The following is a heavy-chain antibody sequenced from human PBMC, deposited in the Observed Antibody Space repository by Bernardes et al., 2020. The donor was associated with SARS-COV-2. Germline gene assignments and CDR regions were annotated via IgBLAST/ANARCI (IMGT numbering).Heavy chain of an antibody. Sequence: GGSLRLSCVASGFTVSTNYMSWVRQAPGKGLEWVSVIYSGGSTDYADSVEGRFTISRDDSKNTLYLQMNSLRAEDTGVYYYARERSGEAFDIWGQGTMVTVSS. CDR3: ARERSGEAFDI. CDR1: GFTVSTNY. V-gene: IGHV3-53*01. CDR2: IYSGGST. D-gene: IGHD1-26*01. J-gene: IGHJ3*02.